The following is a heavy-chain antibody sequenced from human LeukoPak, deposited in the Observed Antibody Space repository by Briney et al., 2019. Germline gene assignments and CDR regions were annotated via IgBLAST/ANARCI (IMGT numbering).Heavy chain of an antibody. CDR2: ISYDGSNK. Sequence: PGRSLRLSCAASGFTFSSYGMHWARQAPGKGLEWVAVISYDGSNKYYADSVKGRFTISRDNSKNTLYLQMNSLRAEDTAVYYCAKAGPDYYDSSGSPPGYWGQGTLVTVSS. CDR1: GFTFSSYG. V-gene: IGHV3-30*18. CDR3: AKAGPDYYDSSGSPPGY. J-gene: IGHJ4*02. D-gene: IGHD3-22*01.